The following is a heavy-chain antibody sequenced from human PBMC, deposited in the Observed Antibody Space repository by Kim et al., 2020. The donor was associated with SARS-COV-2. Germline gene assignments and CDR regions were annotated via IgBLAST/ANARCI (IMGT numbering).Heavy chain of an antibody. CDR3: AMVVIKGTDAFDI. CDR1: GYTFTYRY. J-gene: IGHJ3*02. Sequence: SVKVSCKASGYTFTYRYLHWVRQAPGQALEWMGWITPFNGNTNYAQKFQDRVTITRDRSMSTAYMELSSLRSEDTAMYYCAMVVIKGTDAFDIWGQGTMVTVSS. D-gene: IGHD3-22*01. V-gene: IGHV1-45*02. CDR2: ITPFNGNT.